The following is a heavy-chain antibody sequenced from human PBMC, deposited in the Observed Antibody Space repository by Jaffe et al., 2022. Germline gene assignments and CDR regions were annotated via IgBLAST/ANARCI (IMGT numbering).Heavy chain of an antibody. J-gene: IGHJ6*03. D-gene: IGHD3-3*01. CDR1: GFSLSTSGVG. V-gene: IGHV2-5*01. CDR2: IYWNDDK. Sequence: QITLKESGPTLVKPTQTLTLTCTFSGFSLSTSGVGVGWIRQPPGKALEWLALIYWNDDKRYSPSLKSRLTITKDTSKNQVVLTMTNMDPVDTATYYCAHSLLYYDFWSGYYKYYYYYMDVWGKGTTVTVSS. CDR3: AHSLLYYDFWSGYYKYYYYYMDV.